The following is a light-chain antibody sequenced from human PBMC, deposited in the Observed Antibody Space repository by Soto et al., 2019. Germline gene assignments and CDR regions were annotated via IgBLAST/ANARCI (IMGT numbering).Light chain of an antibody. V-gene: IGLV1-51*01. CDR3: GTWDSSLSAVV. Sequence: QSGLTQPPSVSAAPGQKVTISCSGSSSNIGNNYVSWYQQVPGTAPKLLIYDNDKRPSGIPDRFSGSKSGTSGTLGITGLQTGDEADYYCGTWDSSLSAVVFGGGTKVTVL. J-gene: IGLJ2*01. CDR1: SSNIGNNY. CDR2: DND.